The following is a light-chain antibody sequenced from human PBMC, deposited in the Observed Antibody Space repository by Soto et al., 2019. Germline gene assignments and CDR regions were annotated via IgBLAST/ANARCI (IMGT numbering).Light chain of an antibody. CDR1: QSISSY. Sequence: DIQMTQSPSSLSASVGDRVTITCRASQSISSYLNWYQQKPGKAPKLLIYAASSVQSGVPSRFSGSGSGTDCTRTISSLQPEDFATYYCQQSYSTLTFGPGTKVDIK. V-gene: IGKV1-39*01. CDR2: AAS. J-gene: IGKJ3*01. CDR3: QQSYSTLT.